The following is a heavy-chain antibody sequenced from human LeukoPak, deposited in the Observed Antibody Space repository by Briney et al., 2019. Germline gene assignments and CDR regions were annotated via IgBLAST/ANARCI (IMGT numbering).Heavy chain of an antibody. J-gene: IGHJ4*02. D-gene: IGHD3-9*01. Sequence: GGSLRLSCAASGFTFDDYAMHCVRQAPGKGLEWVSGISWNSGSIGYADSVKGRFTISRDNAKNSLYLQMNSLRAEDTALYYCAKGGYYDILTGYYQFDYWGQGTLVTVSS. V-gene: IGHV3-9*01. CDR2: ISWNSGSI. CDR1: GFTFDDYA. CDR3: AKGGYYDILTGYYQFDY.